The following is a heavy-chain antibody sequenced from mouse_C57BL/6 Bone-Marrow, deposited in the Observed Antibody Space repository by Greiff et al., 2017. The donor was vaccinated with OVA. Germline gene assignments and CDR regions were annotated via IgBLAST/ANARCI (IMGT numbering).Heavy chain of an antibody. CDR3: ARGHYYGSSYGSYFDY. Sequence: EVQLQQSGPELVKPGASVKISCKASGYTFTDYYMNWVKQSHGKSLEWIGDINPNNGGTSYNQKFKGKATLTVDKSSSTAYMELRSLTSEDSAVYYCARGHYYGSSYGSYFDYWGQGTTLTVSS. CDR2: INPNNGGT. J-gene: IGHJ2*01. CDR1: GYTFTDYY. V-gene: IGHV1-26*01. D-gene: IGHD1-1*01.